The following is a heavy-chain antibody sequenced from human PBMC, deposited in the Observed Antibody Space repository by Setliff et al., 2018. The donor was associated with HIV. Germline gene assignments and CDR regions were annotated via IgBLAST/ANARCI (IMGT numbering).Heavy chain of an antibody. D-gene: IGHD6-19*01. J-gene: IGHJ3*02. CDR3: AGQHTFSSGWYSVAGAFDM. Sequence: SETLSLTCTVFGGSITSGHYYWGWIRQPPGKGLEWIGNVLNGRDTYYNPSLKSRVAISVDTSKNQFSLQLSSVTAADTAMFYCAGQHTFSSGWYSVAGAFDMWGQGTMVTVSS. V-gene: IGHV4-39*01. CDR1: GGSITSGHYY. CDR2: VLNGRDT.